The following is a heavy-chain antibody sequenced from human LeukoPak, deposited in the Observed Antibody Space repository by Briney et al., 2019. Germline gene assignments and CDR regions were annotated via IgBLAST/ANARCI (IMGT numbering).Heavy chain of an antibody. Sequence: GGSLRLSCAASGFTLSSYTMTWVRQAPGKGLEWVSSISSSGSYIYYADSVKGRFTISRDNAKSSLYLQMNSLRAEDTAVYYCARFYDDWGQGTLVTVSS. J-gene: IGHJ4*02. D-gene: IGHD5/OR15-5a*01. CDR2: ISSSGSYI. V-gene: IGHV3-21*01. CDR3: ARFYDD. CDR1: GFTLSSYT.